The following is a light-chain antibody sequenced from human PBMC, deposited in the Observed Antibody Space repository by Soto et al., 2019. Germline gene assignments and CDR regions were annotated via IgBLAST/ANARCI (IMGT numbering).Light chain of an antibody. CDR3: PQYGNSMWT. V-gene: IGKV3-20*01. Sequence: EIVLTQSPGTLSLSPGERATLSCRASQSVSSSYLAWYQHKPGQAPRLLIYGASTRATGIPDRFSGSGSGTDFPVTISRLEPEDFPVYYCPQYGNSMWTFGQGSKVE. J-gene: IGKJ1*01. CDR2: GAS. CDR1: QSVSSSY.